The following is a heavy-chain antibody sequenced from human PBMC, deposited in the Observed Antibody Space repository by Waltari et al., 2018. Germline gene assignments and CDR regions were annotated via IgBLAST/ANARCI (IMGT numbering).Heavy chain of an antibody. CDR2: SNHNGGT. J-gene: IGHJ4*02. V-gene: IGHV4-34*01. Sequence: QVQLQQWGAGLLQPSATLSPGCAVCGWSFRCFYWTWIRRPPGKGLEWIGESNHNGGTNGNPSLKSRGTKSVDTSKNQFTRKLGSVTAADTSAYYGARGPPGSGYAFDYWGQGTLVTVSS. D-gene: IGHD3-22*01. CDR1: GWSFRCFY. CDR3: ARGPPGSGYAFDY.